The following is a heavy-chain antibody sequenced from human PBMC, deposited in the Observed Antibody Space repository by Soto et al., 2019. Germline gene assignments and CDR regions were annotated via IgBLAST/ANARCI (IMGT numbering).Heavy chain of an antibody. CDR1: GYTFTSYY. CDR2: INPSGGST. Sequence: ASVKVSCKASGYTFTSYYMHWVRQAPGQGLEWMGIINPSGGSTSYAQKFQGRVTMTRDTSTSTVYMELSSLRSEDTAVYYCAREGLGYCSSTSCFYPYSSGWPSRYCGQGILVTVS. V-gene: IGHV1-46*01. D-gene: IGHD2-2*01. CDR3: AREGLGYCSSTSCFYPYSSGWPSRY. J-gene: IGHJ4*02.